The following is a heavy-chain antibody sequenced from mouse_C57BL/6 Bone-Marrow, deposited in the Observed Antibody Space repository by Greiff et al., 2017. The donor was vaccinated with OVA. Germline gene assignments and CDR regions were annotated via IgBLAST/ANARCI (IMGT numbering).Heavy chain of an antibody. CDR1: GYTFTDYE. V-gene: IGHV1-15*01. CDR2: IDPETGGT. Sequence: VQLQQSWAELVRPGASVTLSCKASGYTFTDYEMHWVKQTPVHGLEWIGAIDPETGGTAYNQKFKGKAILTSDKSSSTAYMELRSLTSEDSAVYYCTRSYSNYYAMDYWGQGTSVTVSS. CDR3: TRSYSNYYAMDY. D-gene: IGHD2-5*01. J-gene: IGHJ4*01.